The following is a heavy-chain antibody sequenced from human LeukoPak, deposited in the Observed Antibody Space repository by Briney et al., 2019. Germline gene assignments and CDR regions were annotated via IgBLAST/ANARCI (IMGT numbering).Heavy chain of an antibody. CDR1: GGSISSGSYY. CDR2: MYTSGST. CDR3: ARDQQAYYDILTGYYTSGWFDP. Sequence: PSETLSLTCTVSGGSISSGSYYWSWIRQPAGKGLEWIGHMYTSGSTNYYPSLKNRVTISVDTSKNQFSLKLSSVTAADTAVYYCARDQQAYYDILTGYYTSGWFDPWGQGTLVTVSS. J-gene: IGHJ5*02. D-gene: IGHD3-9*01. V-gene: IGHV4-61*09.